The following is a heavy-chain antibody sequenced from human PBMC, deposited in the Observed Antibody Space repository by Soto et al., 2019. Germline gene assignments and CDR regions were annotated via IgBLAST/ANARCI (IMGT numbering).Heavy chain of an antibody. V-gene: IGHV3-30*04. CDR2: ISYDGRGK. CDR3: ARTYYYESPPVTFDY. Sequence: QVQLVESGGGVVQPGRSLRLSCAVSGFTFSSYAIHWVRQAPGKGLEWVAVISYDGRGKYYADSVKGRFTISRDNSKNTRYLQLNSLRAEDTAVYYCARTYYYESPPVTFDYWGQGTLVSVSS. D-gene: IGHD3-22*01. J-gene: IGHJ4*02. CDR1: GFTFSSYA.